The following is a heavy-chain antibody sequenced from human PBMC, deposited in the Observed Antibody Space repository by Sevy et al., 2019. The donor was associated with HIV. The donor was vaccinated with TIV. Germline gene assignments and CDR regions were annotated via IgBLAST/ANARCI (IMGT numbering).Heavy chain of an antibody. D-gene: IGHD2-15*01. J-gene: IGHJ4*02. V-gene: IGHV4-34*01. CDR3: ARGPLFSPEYCSGGTCPTIDY. CDR2: VSQSGCA. Sequence: SETLSLTCAVSGVSFSDYYWAWIRQPPGKGLEWIGEVSQSGCANYNPSLRSRVIMSLDTSNNHFSLKLTSVTAADTAVYCWARGPLFSPEYCSGGTCPTIDYWSQGTLVTVSS. CDR1: GVSFSDYY.